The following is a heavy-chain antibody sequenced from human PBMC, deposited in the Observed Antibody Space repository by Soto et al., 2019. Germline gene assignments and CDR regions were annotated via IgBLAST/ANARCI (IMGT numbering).Heavy chain of an antibody. D-gene: IGHD4-17*01. V-gene: IGHV4-34*01. CDR1: GGSFSGYY. J-gene: IGHJ4*02. CDR3: ARSYGDWYYFDY. CDR2: INHSGST. Sequence: SETLSLTCAVYGGSFSGYYWSWIRQPPGKGLEWIGEINHSGSTNYNPSLKSRVTISVDTSKNQFSLKLSSVTAADTAVYYCARSYGDWYYFDYWGQGTLVTVSS.